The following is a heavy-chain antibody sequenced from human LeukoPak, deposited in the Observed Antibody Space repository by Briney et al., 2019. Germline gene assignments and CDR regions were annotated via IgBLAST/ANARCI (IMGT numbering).Heavy chain of an antibody. V-gene: IGHV4-34*01. D-gene: IGHD6-19*01. CDR2: INHSGST. CDR3: ARVQWLGRGGGY. J-gene: IGHJ4*02. Sequence: PSETLSLTCAVYGGSFSGYYWSWIRQPPGKGLEWIGEINHSGSTNYNPSLKSRVTISVDTSKNQFSLKLSSVTAADTAVYYCARVQWLGRGGGYWGQGTLVTVSS. CDR1: GGSFSGYY.